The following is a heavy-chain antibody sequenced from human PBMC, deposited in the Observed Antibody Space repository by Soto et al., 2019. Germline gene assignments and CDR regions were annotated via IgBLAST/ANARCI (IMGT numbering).Heavy chain of an antibody. Sequence: GDAVKVSCKTSGYTFSSYSISWVRQAPGQGLEGMGWISGYNGNTNYAQNFQGRVTMTTDTSTSTAYMELRSLRSDDTAVYYCARGMGLAADFDYWGQGTLVTVSS. V-gene: IGHV1-18*01. CDR2: ISGYNGNT. J-gene: IGHJ4*02. CDR3: ARGMGLAADFDY. D-gene: IGHD3-9*01. CDR1: GYTFSSYS.